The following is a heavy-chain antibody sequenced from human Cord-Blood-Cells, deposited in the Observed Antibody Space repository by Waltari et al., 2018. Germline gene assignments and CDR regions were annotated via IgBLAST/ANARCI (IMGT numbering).Heavy chain of an antibody. D-gene: IGHD1-26*01. Sequence: LQLQESGPGLVKPSETLSLTCTVSGGSISSSSYYWGWIRQPPGKGLEWVSAISGSGGSTYYADSVKGRFTISRDNSKNTLYLQMNSLRAEDTAVYYCAKVRWELLREDYWGQGTLVTVSS. V-gene: IGHV3-23*01. CDR3: AKVRWELLREDY. CDR2: ISGSGGST. CDR1: GGSISSSSYY. J-gene: IGHJ4*02.